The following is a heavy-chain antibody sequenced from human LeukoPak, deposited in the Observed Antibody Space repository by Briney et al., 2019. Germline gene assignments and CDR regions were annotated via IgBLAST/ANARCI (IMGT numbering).Heavy chain of an antibody. CDR3: ARDHSFGSRPCHY. D-gene: IGHD3-10*01. Sequence: ASVKVSCKASGYAFTGYYMHWVRQAPGQGLEWMGWISAYNGNTNYAQKLQGRVTMTTDTSTSTAYMELRSLRSDDTAVYYCARDHSFGSRPCHYWGQGTLVTVSS. CDR2: ISAYNGNT. J-gene: IGHJ4*02. V-gene: IGHV1-18*04. CDR1: GYAFTGYY.